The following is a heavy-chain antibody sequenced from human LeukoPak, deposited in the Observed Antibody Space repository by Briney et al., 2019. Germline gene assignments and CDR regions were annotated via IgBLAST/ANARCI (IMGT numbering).Heavy chain of an antibody. CDR1: GFIFSDYY. D-gene: IGHD6-13*01. CDR3: AKDTSSSWTYYFDY. J-gene: IGHJ4*02. V-gene: IGHV3-11*01. Sequence: GGSLRLSCAASGFIFSDYYMTWIRQAPGKGLEWISYITTNGASTYYAASVKGRFTISRDNSKNTLYLQMNSLRAEDTAVYYCAKDTSSSWTYYFDYWGQGTLVTVSS. CDR2: ITTNGAST.